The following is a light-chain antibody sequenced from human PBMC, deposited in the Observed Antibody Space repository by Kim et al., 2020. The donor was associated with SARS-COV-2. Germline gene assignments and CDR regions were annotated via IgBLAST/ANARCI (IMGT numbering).Light chain of an antibody. CDR1: QSVSSN. J-gene: IGKJ5*01. Sequence: VSPGERATLSCRASQSVSSNLAWYQQKPGQAPRLLIYGASTRATGIPARFSGSGSGTEFTLTISSLQSEDVAVYYCQQNNNWPPTFGQGTRLEIK. CDR2: GAS. V-gene: IGKV3-15*01. CDR3: QQNNNWPPT.